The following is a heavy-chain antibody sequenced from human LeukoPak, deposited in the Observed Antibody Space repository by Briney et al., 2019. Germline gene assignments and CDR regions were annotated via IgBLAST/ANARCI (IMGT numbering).Heavy chain of an antibody. V-gene: IGHV3-23*01. CDR2: TSSSDAGT. D-gene: IGHD3-16*02. J-gene: IGHJ4*02. CDR1: GFTLNNYA. Sequence: GGSLRLSCAASGFTLNNYAMSWVRQAPGRGLEWVSATSSSDAGTYHADSVRGRFTISRDNSKNTLYLQMNSLRAEDAAVYYCARADYDYVWGSYRQYYFDYWGQGTLVTVSS. CDR3: ARADYDYVWGSYRQYYFDY.